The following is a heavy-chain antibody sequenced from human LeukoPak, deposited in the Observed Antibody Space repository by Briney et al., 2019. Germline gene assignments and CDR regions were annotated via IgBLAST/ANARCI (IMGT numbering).Heavy chain of an antibody. CDR3: AKDLYYYGSGSRDAFDI. CDR2: ISGSGGST. V-gene: IGHV3-23*01. J-gene: IGHJ3*02. CDR1: GFTFSSYA. Sequence: GGSLRLSCAASGFTFSSYAMSWVRQAPGKGLEWVSAISGSGGSTYYADSVKGRFTISRDNSKNTLYLQMNSLRAEDTAVYYCAKDLYYYGSGSRDAFDIWGQGTMVTVSS. D-gene: IGHD3-10*01.